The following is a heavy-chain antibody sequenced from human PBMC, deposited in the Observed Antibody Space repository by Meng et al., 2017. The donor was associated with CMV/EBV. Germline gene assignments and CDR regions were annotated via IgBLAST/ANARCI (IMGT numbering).Heavy chain of an antibody. CDR2: ISSSSSTI. V-gene: IGHV3-48*04. CDR3: ARGNNYDFWSGDAFDI. D-gene: IGHD3-3*01. J-gene: IGHJ3*02. Sequence: GESLKISCAASGFTFSSYSMNWVRQAPGKGLEWVSYISSSSSTIYYADSVKGRFTISRDNAKNSLYLQMNSLRAEDTAVYYCARGNNYDFWSGDAFDIWGQGTMVTVSS. CDR1: GFTFSSYS.